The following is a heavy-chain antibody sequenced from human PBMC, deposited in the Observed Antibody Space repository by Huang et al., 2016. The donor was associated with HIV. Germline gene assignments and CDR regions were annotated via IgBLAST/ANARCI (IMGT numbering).Heavy chain of an antibody. J-gene: IGHJ4*02. CDR1: GFSFSHYG. D-gene: IGHD2-21*02. V-gene: IGHV3-30*02. CDR3: ATDLGGYSFDY. CDR2: IRFDGGNK. Sequence: QEQLVESGGGVVQPGGSLRLSCATFGFSFSHYGMRWVRQAPGKGLEWVAFIRFDGGNKHYADSAKGRFTISRDNSKKMLFLEMNSLRGDDTAFYYCATDLGGYSFDYWGQGALVSVSS.